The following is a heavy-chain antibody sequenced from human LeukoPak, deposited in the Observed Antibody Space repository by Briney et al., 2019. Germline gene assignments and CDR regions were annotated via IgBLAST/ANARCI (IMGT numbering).Heavy chain of an antibody. J-gene: IGHJ4*02. D-gene: IGHD6-13*01. CDR2: INPSGGST. V-gene: IGHV1-46*01. CDR1: GYTFTSYY. CDR3: ARGGPGIAASTPSDY. Sequence: ASVKVSCKASGYTFTSYYMHWVRQAPGQGLEWMGIINPSGGSTSYAQKFQGRVTMTRDTSTSTVYMELSSLGSEDTAMYYCARGGPGIAASTPSDYWGQGTLVTVSS.